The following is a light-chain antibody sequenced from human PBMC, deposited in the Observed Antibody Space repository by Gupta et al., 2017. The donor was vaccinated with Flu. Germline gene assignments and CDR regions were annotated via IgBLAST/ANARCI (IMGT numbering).Light chain of an antibody. CDR1: SVKIGSNN. Sequence: KCTSSCAGTSVKIGSNNLTGYQHTTGTAPKLLIYDNKKRPSGIPDRFSGSKSGTSATLAIKGRQAEEEADYYCATWDTSMSVWVFGGGTKLTVL. V-gene: IGLV1-51*02. J-gene: IGLJ3*02. CDR3: ATWDTSMSVWV. CDR2: DNK.